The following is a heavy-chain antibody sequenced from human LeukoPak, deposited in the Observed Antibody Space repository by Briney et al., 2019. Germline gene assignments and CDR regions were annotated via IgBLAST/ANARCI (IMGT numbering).Heavy chain of an antibody. J-gene: IGHJ4*02. V-gene: IGHV3-15*01. D-gene: IGHD4-17*01. CDR3: TTDPGDYEIY. Sequence: KTGGSLRLSCAASGLTFRNAWMSWVRQARGKGLEWVGRIKSKTDGGTVDYAPPVKGRFTISRDDFRNTLSLEMNSLKSEDTAVYYCTTDPGDYEIYWGQGTLVTVSS. CDR1: GLTFRNAW. CDR2: IKSKTDGGTV.